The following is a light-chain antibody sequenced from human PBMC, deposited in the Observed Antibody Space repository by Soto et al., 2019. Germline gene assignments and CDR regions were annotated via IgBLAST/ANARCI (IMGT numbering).Light chain of an antibody. J-gene: IGLJ1*01. CDR1: SSDVGGYNY. V-gene: IGLV2-8*01. CDR2: EVS. CDR3: SSYAGSNKGYV. Sequence: QSVLTQPPSASGSPGQSVTISCTGTSSDVGGYNYVSWYQQHPGKAPKPMIYEVSKRPSGVPDRFSGSKSGNTASLTVSGLQAEDEADYYCSSYAGSNKGYVFGTG.